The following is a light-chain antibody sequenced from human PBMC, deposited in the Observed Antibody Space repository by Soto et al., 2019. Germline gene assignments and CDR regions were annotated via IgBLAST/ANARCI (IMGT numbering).Light chain of an antibody. CDR3: QQYGRSLT. V-gene: IGKV3-20*01. J-gene: IGKJ4*01. CDR2: GAS. Sequence: EIVLTQSPGTLSLSPGERATLSCRASQSVSSSYLAWYQQKPGQAPRLVIYGASSRATGIPDRFSGSGSGTDFTLTISRLEPEDFAVYYCQQYGRSLTFGGGTKVEIK. CDR1: QSVSSSY.